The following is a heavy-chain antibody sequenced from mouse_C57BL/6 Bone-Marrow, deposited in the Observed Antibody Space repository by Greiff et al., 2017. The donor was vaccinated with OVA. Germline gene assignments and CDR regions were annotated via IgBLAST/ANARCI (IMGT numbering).Heavy chain of an antibody. CDR3: ASDLRRDWYFDV. D-gene: IGHD2-12*01. V-gene: IGHV1-55*01. CDR1: GYTFTSYW. J-gene: IGHJ1*03. Sequence: QVQLQQPGAELVKPGASVKMSCKASGYTFTSYWITWVKQRPGQGLEWIGDIYPGSGSTNYNEKFKSKATLTVDTSSSTAYMQRSSLTSEDSAVYYCASDLRRDWYFDVWGTGTTVTVSS. CDR2: IYPGSGST.